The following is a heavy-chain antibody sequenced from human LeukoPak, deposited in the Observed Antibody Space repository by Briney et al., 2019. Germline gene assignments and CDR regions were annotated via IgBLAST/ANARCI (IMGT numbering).Heavy chain of an antibody. J-gene: IGHJ4*02. V-gene: IGHV4-59*01. Sequence: PSETLSLTCTVSGGSISTYYWSWIRQPPGKGLEWIGYVYYSGSTNYNPSLMSRVTISVDTSENQFSLKLNSVTAADTAMYYCARSGLLWFGKVNSGFDFWGQGTLVTVSS. CDR2: VYYSGST. CDR3: ARSGLLWFGKVNSGFDF. CDR1: GGSISTYY. D-gene: IGHD3-10*01.